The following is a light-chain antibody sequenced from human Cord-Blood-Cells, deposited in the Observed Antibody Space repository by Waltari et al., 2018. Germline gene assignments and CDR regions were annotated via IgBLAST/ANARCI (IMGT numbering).Light chain of an antibody. CDR3: QQYGSSRS. Sequence: EILLTQSLGTLSLTQGERATISCRFSQSVISSYLAWYQQEPGQAPSLLISGASSRSTGIPDRFSGSGSGTDFTLTISRLEPEDFAVYYCQQYGSSRSFGQGTKVEIK. V-gene: IGKV3-20*01. CDR1: QSVISSY. J-gene: IGKJ1*01. CDR2: GAS.